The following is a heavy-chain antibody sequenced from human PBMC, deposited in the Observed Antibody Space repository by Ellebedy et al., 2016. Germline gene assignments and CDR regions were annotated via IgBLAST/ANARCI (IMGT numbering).Heavy chain of an antibody. CDR1: GYTFTSYG. V-gene: IGHV1-18*01. CDR2: ISAYNGNT. D-gene: IGHD6-19*01. CDR3: ARDAAYSSGWYNRFDP. Sequence: ASVKVSXKASGYTFTSYGISWVRQAPGQGLEWMGWISAYNGNTNYAQKLQGRVTMTTDTSTSTAYMELRSLRSDDTAVYYCARDAAYSSGWYNRFDPWGQGTLVTVSS. J-gene: IGHJ5*02.